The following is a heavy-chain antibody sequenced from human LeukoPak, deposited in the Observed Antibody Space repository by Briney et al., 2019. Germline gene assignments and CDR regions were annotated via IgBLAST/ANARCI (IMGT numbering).Heavy chain of an antibody. V-gene: IGHV3-7*01. CDR2: IKQDGSEK. Sequence: GGSLRLSCAASGFTFSSYWMSWVRQAPGKGLEWVANIKQDGSEKYYVDSVKGRFTNSRDNSKNTLYLQMNSLRAEDTAVYYCAKDDPSLRFLEWLSPYYFDYWGQGTLVTVSS. CDR3: AKDDPSLRFLEWLSPYYFDY. CDR1: GFTFSSYW. D-gene: IGHD3-3*01. J-gene: IGHJ4*02.